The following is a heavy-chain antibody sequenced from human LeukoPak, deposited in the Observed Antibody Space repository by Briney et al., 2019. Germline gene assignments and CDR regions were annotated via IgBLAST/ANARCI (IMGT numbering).Heavy chain of an antibody. CDR1: GDSVSINSAA. D-gene: IGHD6-19*01. CDR2: TYYTSKWYN. J-gene: IGHJ4*02. Sequence: SRTLSLTFAISGDSVSINSAAWNWVRQSPGRGLEWLGSTYYTSKWYNDYAVSVKSRITINPDTSKTQFSLQLNSVTPEDTAVYYCARGSGIAVAGLDYWGQGTLVTVSS. V-gene: IGHV6-1*01. CDR3: ARGSGIAVAGLDY.